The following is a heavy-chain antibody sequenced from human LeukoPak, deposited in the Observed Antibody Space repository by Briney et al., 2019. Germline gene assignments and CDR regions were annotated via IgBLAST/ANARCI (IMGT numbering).Heavy chain of an antibody. V-gene: IGHV3-30*02. J-gene: IGHJ4*02. D-gene: IGHD6-6*01. CDR3: AKKEYSSSPYDY. Sequence: PGGSLRLSCPACGFTFSSYGMHWVRQAPCKGLEWVAFIRYDGSNKYYADSVKGRFTISRDNSKNTLYLQMNSLRAEDTAVYYCAKKEYSSSPYDYWGQGTLVTVSS. CDR1: GFTFSSYG. CDR2: IRYDGSNK.